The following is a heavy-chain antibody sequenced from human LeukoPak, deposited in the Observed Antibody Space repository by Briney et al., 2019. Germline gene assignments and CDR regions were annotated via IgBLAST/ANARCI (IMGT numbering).Heavy chain of an antibody. V-gene: IGHV3-66*01. CDR2: IYSGGTT. D-gene: IGHD6-19*01. CDR3: VRGQWVENYFDY. J-gene: IGHJ4*02. CDR1: GFTVSSNY. Sequence: GGSLRLSWAASGFTVSSNYMSWVRQAPGEGLEWVSIIYSGGTTYYADSVKGRFTISRDSSRNTLYLQMNSLRAEDTAVYYCVRGQWVENYFDYWGQGTPVTVSS.